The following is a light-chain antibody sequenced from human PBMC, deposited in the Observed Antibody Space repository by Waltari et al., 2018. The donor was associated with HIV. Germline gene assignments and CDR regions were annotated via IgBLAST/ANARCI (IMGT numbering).Light chain of an antibody. CDR1: SSAVGASTL. Sequence: QSALTQSASVSGSPGQSITISCTGTSSAVGASTLVSWYHQHPGEVPNLLIYEVTTRSSGVSTRFSGSKSANTASLTISGLQAEDEADYYCCSYAGSGLVFGGGTKLTVL. V-gene: IGLV2-23*02. CDR3: CSYAGSGLV. CDR2: EVT. J-gene: IGLJ3*02.